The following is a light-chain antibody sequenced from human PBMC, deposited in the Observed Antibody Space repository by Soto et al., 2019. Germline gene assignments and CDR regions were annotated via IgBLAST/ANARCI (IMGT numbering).Light chain of an antibody. V-gene: IGLV1-40*01. CDR3: QSYDSSLSAL. Sequence: QSVLTQPPSVAEATGQRVTISCTGSSSNIGAGYDVHWYQQLPGTAPKLLIYGNSNRPSGVPDRFSGSKSGTSASLAITGLQAEDEADYYCQSYDSSLSALFGVGTKLTVL. J-gene: IGLJ2*01. CDR2: GNS. CDR1: SSNIGAGYD.